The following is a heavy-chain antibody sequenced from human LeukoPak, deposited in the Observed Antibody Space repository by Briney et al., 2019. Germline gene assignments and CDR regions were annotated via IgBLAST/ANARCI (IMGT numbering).Heavy chain of an antibody. CDR1: GGSISSSSYY. D-gene: IGHD3-9*01. CDR2: IYYSGST. CDR3: ARQDDILTGENWFDP. V-gene: IGHV4-39*01. J-gene: IGHJ5*02. Sequence: SETLSLTCTDSGGSISSSSYYWGWIRQPPGKGLEWIGSIYYSGSTYYNPSLKSRVTISVDTSKNQFSLKLSSVTAADTAVYYCARQDDILTGENWFDPWGQGTLVTVSS.